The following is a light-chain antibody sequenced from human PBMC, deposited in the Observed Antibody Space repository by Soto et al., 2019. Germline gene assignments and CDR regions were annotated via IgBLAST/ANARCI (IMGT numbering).Light chain of an antibody. V-gene: IGKV1-5*01. J-gene: IGKJ1*01. CDR1: QSVSTW. CDR2: DVS. CDR3: QQYGSYWT. Sequence: DIQMTQSPSTLSASIGDTVTITCRASQSVSTWLAWYQQKPGKAPKLLISDVSILEGGVPSRFDGSGSGTEFTITISNLQPDDFAIYYCQQYGSYWTFGQGTRV.